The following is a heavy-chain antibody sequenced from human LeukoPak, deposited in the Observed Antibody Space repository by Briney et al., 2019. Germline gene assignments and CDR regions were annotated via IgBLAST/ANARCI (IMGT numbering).Heavy chain of an antibody. CDR1: GFTFDDYG. CDR3: ARGGIAAAGTLNNYYYYMDV. V-gene: IGHV3-20*04. D-gene: IGHD6-13*01. CDR2: INWNGGST. Sequence: GGSLRLSCAASGFTFDDYGMSWVRQAPGKGLEWVSGINWNGGSTGYADSVKGRFTISRDNAKNSLYLQMNSLRAEDTALYYCARGGIAAAGTLNNYYYYMDVWGKGTTVTVSS. J-gene: IGHJ6*03.